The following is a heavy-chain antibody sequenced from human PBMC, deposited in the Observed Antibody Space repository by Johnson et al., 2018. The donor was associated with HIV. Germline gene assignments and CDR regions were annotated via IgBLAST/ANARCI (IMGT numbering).Heavy chain of an antibody. J-gene: IGHJ3*02. V-gene: IGHV3-15*01. Sequence: VQLVESGGGLVQPGGSLRLSCAASGFTVSSNYMSWVRQAPGKGLEWVGRIKSRSDGGATDHAAPVKGRFTISRDDSKNTLYLQMNSLKVEDTAVYYCTTDGLWFGDPSFDIWGQGTVVTVSS. D-gene: IGHD3-10*01. CDR1: GFTVSSNY. CDR3: TTDGLWFGDPSFDI. CDR2: IKSRSDGGAT.